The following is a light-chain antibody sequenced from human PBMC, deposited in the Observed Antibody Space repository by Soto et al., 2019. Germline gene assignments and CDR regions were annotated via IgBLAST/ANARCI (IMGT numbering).Light chain of an antibody. CDR3: SSYTSSSTLV. V-gene: IGLV2-14*01. J-gene: IGLJ1*01. CDR2: AVS. CDR1: GSDVGGYNY. Sequence: QSALTQPASVSGSPGQSITISCTGTGSDVGGYNYVSWYQQHPGKAPKLLIYAVSNRPSGVSNRFSGSKSGNTASLTISGLQAEDEADYFCSSYTSSSTLVFGTGTKLTVL.